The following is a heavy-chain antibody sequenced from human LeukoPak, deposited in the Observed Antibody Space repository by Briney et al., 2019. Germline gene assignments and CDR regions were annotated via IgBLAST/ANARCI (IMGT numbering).Heavy chain of an antibody. CDR2: VSHTGAT. CDR3: ARDRRGSFYTFDL. V-gene: IGHV4-59*01. D-gene: IGHD1-26*01. Sequence: KPSETLSLTCSVSGASINGYFWNWVRQTPEKRLDWIGYVSHTGATTSNPTLKSRASITIDTSKSQISLTMTSVTAADSALYYCARDRRGSFYTFDLWGPGTIVSVS. J-gene: IGHJ3*01. CDR1: GASINGYF.